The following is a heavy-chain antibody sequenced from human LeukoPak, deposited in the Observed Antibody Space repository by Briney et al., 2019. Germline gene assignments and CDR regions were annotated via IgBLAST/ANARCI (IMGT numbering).Heavy chain of an antibody. D-gene: IGHD6-19*01. CDR3: ARDYSSGWYIGVSIFDY. CDR2: ISSSGSTI. V-gene: IGHV3-48*03. J-gene: IGHJ4*02. CDR1: GFTFSSYE. Sequence: GGSLRLSCAASGFTFSSYEMNWVRQAPGKGLEWVSYISSSGSTIYYADSVKGRFTISRDNAKNSLYLQMNSLRAEDTAVYYCARDYSSGWYIGVSIFDYWGQGTLVTVSS.